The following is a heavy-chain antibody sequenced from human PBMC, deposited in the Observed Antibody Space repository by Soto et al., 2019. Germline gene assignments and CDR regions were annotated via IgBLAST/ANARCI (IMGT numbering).Heavy chain of an antibody. J-gene: IGHJ4*02. Sequence: SETLSLTCAVYGGSFSGYYRSWIRQPPGKGLEWIGEINHSGSTNYNPSLKSRVTISVDTSKNQFSLKLSSVTAADTAVYYCARVSWIQLWSCFDYWGQGTLVTVSS. V-gene: IGHV4-34*01. D-gene: IGHD5-18*01. CDR2: INHSGST. CDR1: GGSFSGYY. CDR3: ARVSWIQLWSCFDY.